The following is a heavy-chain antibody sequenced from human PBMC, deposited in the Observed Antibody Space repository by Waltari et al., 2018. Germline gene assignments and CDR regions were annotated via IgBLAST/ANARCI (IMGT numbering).Heavy chain of an antibody. D-gene: IGHD4-17*01. Sequence: DVQLVESGGGLVQPGGSLRLSCAASGFTFSSYWLSWGRQAPRKGVEWVDNIKQDGSEKYYVDSVKGRFTISRDNAKNSLYLQMNSLRAEDTAVYYCARIYYGDYVVYWGQGTLVTVSS. V-gene: IGHV3-7*03. J-gene: IGHJ4*02. CDR3: ARIYYGDYVVY. CDR1: GFTFSSYW. CDR2: IKQDGSEK.